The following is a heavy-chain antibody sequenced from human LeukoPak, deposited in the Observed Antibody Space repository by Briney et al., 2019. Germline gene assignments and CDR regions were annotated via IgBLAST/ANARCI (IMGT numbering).Heavy chain of an antibody. CDR1: GFTFSSYG. J-gene: IGHJ5*02. CDR3: AREGTGAPGDWFDP. D-gene: IGHD3/OR15-3a*01. V-gene: IGHV3-33*01. Sequence: PGGSLRLSCAASGFTFSSYGMHWVRQAPGKGLEWVAVIWYNGSNKYYADSVKGRFTIPRDNSKNTLYLQMNSLRAEDTAVYYCAREGTGAPGDWFDPWGQGTLVTVSS. CDR2: IWYNGSNK.